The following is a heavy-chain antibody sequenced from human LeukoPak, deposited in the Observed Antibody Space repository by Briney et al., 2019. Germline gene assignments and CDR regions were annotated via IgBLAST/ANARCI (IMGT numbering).Heavy chain of an antibody. V-gene: IGHV3-48*02. CDR3: ARGSCSGGSCYSSNFHY. CDR1: GFTFSSYS. D-gene: IGHD2-15*01. J-gene: IGHJ4*02. Sequence: GGSLRLSCAASGFTFSSYSMNWVRQAPGKGLEWVSYISSSSSTIYYADSVKGRFTISRDNAKKSLYLQMNSLRDEDTAVYYCARGSCSGGSCYSSNFHYWGQGTLVTVSS. CDR2: ISSSSSTI.